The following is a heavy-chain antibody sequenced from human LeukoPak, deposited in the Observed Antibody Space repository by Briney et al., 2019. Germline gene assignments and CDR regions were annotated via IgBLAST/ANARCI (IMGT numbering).Heavy chain of an antibody. CDR2: IYYSGST. V-gene: IGHV4-39*01. Sequence: PSETLSLTCTVSGGSISSSSCYWGWIRQPPGKGLEWIGSIYYSGSTYYNPSLKSRVTISVDTSKNQFYLRLSSVTAADTAVYYCARGGYYDTSGYYYWGQGTLVTVSS. CDR3: ARGGYYDTSGYYY. J-gene: IGHJ4*02. D-gene: IGHD3-22*01. CDR1: GGSISSSSCY.